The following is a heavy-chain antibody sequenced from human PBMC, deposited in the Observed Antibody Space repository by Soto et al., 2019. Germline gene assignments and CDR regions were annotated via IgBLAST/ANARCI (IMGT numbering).Heavy chain of an antibody. Sequence: PGGSLRLSCAASGFTFSSYGMHWVRQAPGKGLEWVAVIWYDGSNKYYAGSVKGRFTISRDNSKNTLYLQMNSLRAEDTAVYYCARERYYYDSSAELDYWGQGTPVTVSS. J-gene: IGHJ4*02. V-gene: IGHV3-33*01. CDR1: GFTFSSYG. D-gene: IGHD3-22*01. CDR2: IWYDGSNK. CDR3: ARERYYYDSSAELDY.